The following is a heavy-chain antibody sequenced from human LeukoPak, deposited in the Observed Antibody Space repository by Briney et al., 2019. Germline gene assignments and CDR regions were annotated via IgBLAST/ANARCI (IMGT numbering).Heavy chain of an antibody. CDR1: GGSISSSNW. V-gene: IGHV4-4*02. CDR3: ARGIWKAYYYVSGSFSPYYYYMDV. Sequence: PSETLSLTCAVSGGSISSSNWWSWVRQPPGKGLEWIGEIYHSGSTNYNPSLKSRVTISVDKSKNQFSLKLSSVTAADTAVYYCARGIWKAYYYVSGSFSPYYYYMDVWGKGTTVTVSS. CDR2: IYHSGST. D-gene: IGHD3-10*01. J-gene: IGHJ6*03.